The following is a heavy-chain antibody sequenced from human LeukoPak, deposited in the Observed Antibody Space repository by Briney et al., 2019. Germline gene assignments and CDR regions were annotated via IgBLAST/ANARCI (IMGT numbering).Heavy chain of an antibody. Sequence: SETLSLTCAVYGGSFSYYYWSWIRQPPGKTLEWIGEINHSGSTNYNPSLKSRVTISVDTSKNQFSPKLSSVTAADTAVYYCAIRKYYDILTGYRKIPTSGFDPWGQGTLVTVSS. D-gene: IGHD3-9*01. CDR1: GGSFSYYY. V-gene: IGHV4-34*01. J-gene: IGHJ5*02. CDR2: INHSGST. CDR3: AIRKYYDILTGYRKIPTSGFDP.